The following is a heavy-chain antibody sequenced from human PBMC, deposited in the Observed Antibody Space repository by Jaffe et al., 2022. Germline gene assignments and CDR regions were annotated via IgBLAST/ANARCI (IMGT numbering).Heavy chain of an antibody. CDR3: ARHRYYEVYNWFDP. J-gene: IGHJ5*02. Sequence: QLQLQESGPGLVKPSETLSLTCTVSGGSISSSSYYWGWIRQPPGKGLEWIGSIYYSGSTYYNPSLKSRVTISVDTSKNQFSLKLSSVTAADTAVYYCARHRYYEVYNWFDPWGQGTLVTVSS. D-gene: IGHD3-22*01. V-gene: IGHV4-39*01. CDR2: IYYSGST. CDR1: GGSISSSSYY.